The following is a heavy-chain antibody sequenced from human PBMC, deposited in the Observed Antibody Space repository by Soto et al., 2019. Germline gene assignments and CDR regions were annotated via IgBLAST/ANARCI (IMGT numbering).Heavy chain of an antibody. CDR3: AKGWAKRIKALC. CDR1: GFTFSSYG. D-gene: IGHD3-10*01. CDR2: ISHDGSNK. J-gene: IGHJ3*01. V-gene: IGHV3-30*18. Sequence: GGSLRLSCAASGFTFSSYGMHWVRQAPGKGLEWVAVISHDGSNKYYADSVKGRFTISRDNSKNTLYLQMNSLRAEDTAVYYCAKGWAKRIKALCWGQGTMVTVSS.